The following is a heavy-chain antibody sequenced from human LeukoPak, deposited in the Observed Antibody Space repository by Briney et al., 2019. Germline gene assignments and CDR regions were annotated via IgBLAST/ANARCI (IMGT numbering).Heavy chain of an antibody. CDR2: IYYSGST. D-gene: IGHD6-13*01. V-gene: IGHV4-59*01. CDR1: GGSFSGYY. CDR3: ARAQIAGPFDY. Sequence: SETLSLTCAVYGGSFSGYYWSWIRQPPGKGLEWIGYIYYSGSTNYNPSLKSRVTISVDTSKNQFSLKLSSVTAADTAVYYCARAQIAGPFDYWGQGTLVTVSS. J-gene: IGHJ4*02.